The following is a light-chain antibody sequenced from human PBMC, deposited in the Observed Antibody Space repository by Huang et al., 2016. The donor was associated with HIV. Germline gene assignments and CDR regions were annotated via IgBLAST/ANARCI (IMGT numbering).Light chain of an antibody. V-gene: IGKV2-30*01. CDR3: MQGTHWPPIT. CDR1: QSLIYSDGNTY. J-gene: IGKJ5*01. CDR2: NIS. Sequence: DVVLTQYPLSLPVTLGQPASISCWSSQSLIYSDGNTYVSWVQTRPGQSPRRLIYNISNRDSGVPERFIGSGSGSNVTLKISKVEAEDVAVYYCMQGTHWPPITFGQGTRLEI.